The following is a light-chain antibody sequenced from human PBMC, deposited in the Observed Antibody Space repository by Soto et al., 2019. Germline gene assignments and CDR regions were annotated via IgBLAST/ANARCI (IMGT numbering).Light chain of an antibody. CDR2: DAS. V-gene: IGKV1-5*01. CDR3: QQYNSYSQWT. J-gene: IGKJ1*01. CDR1: QSISSW. Sequence: DIQMTQSPSTLSASVGDRVTITCRASQSISSWLAWYQQKPGKAPKLLIYDASSLESGVPSRFSGSGSGTEFTLTISSLQPDDFANYYCQQYNSYSQWTFGQGTKVDTK.